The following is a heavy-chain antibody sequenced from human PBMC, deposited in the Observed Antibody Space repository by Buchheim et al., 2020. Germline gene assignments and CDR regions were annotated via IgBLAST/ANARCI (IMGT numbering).Heavy chain of an antibody. Sequence: EVQLVESGGGLVQPGGSLRLSCAASGFTFSGYWMSWVRQAPGKGLEWVANIKQDGSEKYYVDSVKGRFTISRDNAKNSLYLQMNSLRAEDTAVYYCARAMIVVAPSVFDYWGQGTL. CDR2: IKQDGSEK. CDR1: GFTFSGYW. D-gene: IGHD3-22*01. J-gene: IGHJ4*02. V-gene: IGHV3-7*01. CDR3: ARAMIVVAPSVFDY.